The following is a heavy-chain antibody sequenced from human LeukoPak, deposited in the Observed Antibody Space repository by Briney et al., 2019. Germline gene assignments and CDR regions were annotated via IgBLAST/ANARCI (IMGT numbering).Heavy chain of an antibody. D-gene: IGHD2/OR15-2a*01. V-gene: IGHV3-7*04. CDR2: IKQDGSEK. CDR1: GFTFSSYA. J-gene: IGHJ4*02. CDR3: ARGPTRANSSDF. Sequence: GGSLRLSCAASGFTFSSYAMGWVRQAPGKGLEWVANIKQDGSEKYYVDSVKGRFTISRDNAKNSLYLQMNSLRAEDTAVYYCARGPTRANSSDFWGQGTLVTVSS.